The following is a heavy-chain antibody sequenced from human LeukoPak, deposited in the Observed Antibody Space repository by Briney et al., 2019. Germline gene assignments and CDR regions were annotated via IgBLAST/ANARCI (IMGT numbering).Heavy chain of an antibody. CDR1: GGSISSGGYY. V-gene: IGHV4-30-2*01. J-gene: IGHJ4*02. Sequence: PSETLSLTCTVSGGSISSGGYYWSWIRQHPGKGLEWIGSIYHSGSTYYNPSLKSRVTISVDRSKNQFSLKLSSVTAADTAVYYCARDQSGEADYWGQGTLVTVSS. CDR3: ARDQSGEADY. D-gene: IGHD1-26*01. CDR2: IYHSGST.